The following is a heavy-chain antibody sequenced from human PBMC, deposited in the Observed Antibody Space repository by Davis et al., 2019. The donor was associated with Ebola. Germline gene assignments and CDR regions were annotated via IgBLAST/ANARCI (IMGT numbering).Heavy chain of an antibody. CDR2: ISSSSNYI. CDR3: ARDNEYETGGLGY. J-gene: IGHJ4*02. D-gene: IGHD2-8*02. CDR1: GFTFSSYW. Sequence: PGGSLRLSCAASGFTFSSYWMYWVRQAPGKGLEWVSFISSSSNYIYYADSVKGRFTVSRDNAKNSLYLQMNSLRLEDTAVYYCARDNEYETGGLGYWGQGTLVTVSS. V-gene: IGHV3-21*01.